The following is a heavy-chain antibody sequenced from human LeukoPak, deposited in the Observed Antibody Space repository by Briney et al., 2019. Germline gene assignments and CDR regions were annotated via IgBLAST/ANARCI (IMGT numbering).Heavy chain of an antibody. CDR1: GFTFSSYG. CDR2: IYSGGST. D-gene: IGHD6-13*01. V-gene: IGHV3-66*01. J-gene: IGHJ4*02. CDR3: ARGGPAAGRFDY. Sequence: GGSLRLSCAASGFTFSSYGMSWVRQAPGKGLEWVSVIYSGGSTYYADSVKGRFTISRDNSKNTLYLQMNSLRAEDTAVYYCARGGPAAGRFDYWGQGTPVTVSS.